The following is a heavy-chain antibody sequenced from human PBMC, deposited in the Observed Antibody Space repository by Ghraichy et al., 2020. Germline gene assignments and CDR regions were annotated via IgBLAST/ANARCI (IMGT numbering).Heavy chain of an antibody. V-gene: IGHV3-21*01. D-gene: IGHD1-7*01. J-gene: IGHJ4*02. Sequence: GSLRLSCAASGFTFSSYSMNWVRQAPGKGLEWVSSISSRSSYIYYADSVKGRFTISRDNAKNSLYLQMNSLRAEDTAAYFCARDNWNSYWGQGTLVTVSS. CDR3: ARDNWNSY. CDR2: ISSRSSYI. CDR1: GFTFSSYS.